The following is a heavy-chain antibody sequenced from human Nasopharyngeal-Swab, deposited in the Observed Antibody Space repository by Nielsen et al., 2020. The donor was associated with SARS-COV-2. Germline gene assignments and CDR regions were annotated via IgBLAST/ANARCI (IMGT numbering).Heavy chain of an antibody. V-gene: IGHV1-69*04. CDR2: IVPILGIA. J-gene: IGHJ4*02. Sequence: SVKVSCKASGGTFSSYAISWVRQAPGQGLEWMGRIVPILGIANYAQKFQGRVTITADKSTSTAYMELSSLRSEDTAVYYCAREGIAAAGPEDYWGQGTLVTVSS. CDR1: GGTFSSYA. CDR3: AREGIAAAGPEDY. D-gene: IGHD6-13*01.